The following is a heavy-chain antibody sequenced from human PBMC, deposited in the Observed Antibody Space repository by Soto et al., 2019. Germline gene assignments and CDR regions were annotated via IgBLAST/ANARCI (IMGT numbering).Heavy chain of an antibody. CDR2: ISSSGSTI. Sequence: GGSLRLSCAASGFTFSDYYMSWIRQAPGKGLEWVSYISSSGSTIYYAGSVKGRFTISRDNAKNSLYLQMNSLRAEDTAVYYCARYGKTVNKQSQYYYYGMDVWGQGTTVTVSS. V-gene: IGHV3-11*01. J-gene: IGHJ6*02. D-gene: IGHD4-4*01. CDR1: GFTFSDYY. CDR3: ARYGKTVNKQSQYYYYGMDV.